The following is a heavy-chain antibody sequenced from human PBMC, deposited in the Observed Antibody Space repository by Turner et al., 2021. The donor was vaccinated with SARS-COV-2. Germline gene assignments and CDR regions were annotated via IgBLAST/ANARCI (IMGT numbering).Heavy chain of an antibody. J-gene: IGHJ5*02. D-gene: IGHD6-13*01. CDR2: IYYSGRT. Sequence: QLQLQVSGPGLVKPSETLSLTCTVSGGSLSSSSYYWGWIRQPPGKGLEWIGSIYYSGRTYYNPSLKSRVTISVDTSKNQFSLKLTSVTAADTAVYFCARHWEVAAAAYLARFDPWGQGTLVTVSS. V-gene: IGHV4-39*01. CDR3: ARHWEVAAAAYLARFDP. CDR1: GGSLSSSSYY.